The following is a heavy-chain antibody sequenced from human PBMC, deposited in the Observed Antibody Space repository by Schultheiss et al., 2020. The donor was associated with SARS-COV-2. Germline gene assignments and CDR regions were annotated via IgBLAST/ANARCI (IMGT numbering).Heavy chain of an antibody. J-gene: IGHJ5*02. Sequence: SETLSLTCTVSGGSISNYYWSWIRQPPGKGLEWIGYIYYSGTTNYNPSLKSRVTMSLDTSENQFSLKLSSVTAADTAVYYCARHRGTGTNWFDPWGQGTLVTVSS. CDR2: IYYSGTT. CDR1: GGSISNYY. V-gene: IGHV4-59*08. D-gene: IGHD1-7*01. CDR3: ARHRGTGTNWFDP.